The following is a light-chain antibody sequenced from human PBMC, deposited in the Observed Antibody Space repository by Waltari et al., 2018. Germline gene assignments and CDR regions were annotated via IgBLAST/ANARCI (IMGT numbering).Light chain of an antibody. J-gene: IGKJ3*01. CDR3: QQYNNWPPT. CDR1: QSIRNN. Sequence: VMTHSPATLSVSPGERGTHSSRASQSIRNNLAWYQQKHDQPPRLLIYGSSTRATGTAARFSGSGSGTKFTLTISSLQSEDFARYFCQQYNNWPPTFGPGTKVDI. V-gene: IGKV3-15*01. CDR2: GSS.